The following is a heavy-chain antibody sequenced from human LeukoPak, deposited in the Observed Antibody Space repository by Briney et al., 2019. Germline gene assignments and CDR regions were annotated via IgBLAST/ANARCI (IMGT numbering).Heavy chain of an antibody. CDR3: ARCEGYCSSTSCSRAYNWFDP. D-gene: IGHD2-2*01. CDR1: GGTFSSYA. Sequence: SVRVSCKASGGTFSSYAISWVRQAPGQGLEWMGGIIPIFGTANYAQKFQGRVTITTDESTSTAYMELSSLRSEDTAVYYCARCEGYCSSTSCSRAYNWFDPWGQGTLVTVSS. V-gene: IGHV1-69*05. CDR2: IIPIFGTA. J-gene: IGHJ5*02.